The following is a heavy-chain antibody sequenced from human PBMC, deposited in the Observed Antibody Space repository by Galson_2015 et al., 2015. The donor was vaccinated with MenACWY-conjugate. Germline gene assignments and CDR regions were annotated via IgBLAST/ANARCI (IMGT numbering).Heavy chain of an antibody. J-gene: IGHJ5*02. D-gene: IGHD2-2*01. V-gene: IGHV3-74*01. CDR2: VNSDGRST. CDR3: ARAYCTVTSWDAAFAP. CDR1: GFTFSSYW. Sequence: SLRLSCAASGFTFSSYWMHWVHQAPGKGLVWVSLVNSDGRSTSYADSAKGRFSISRDNAKNTLYLQMNSRRVENTAEYYCARAYCTVTSWDAAFAPWGYGTLVTVSS.